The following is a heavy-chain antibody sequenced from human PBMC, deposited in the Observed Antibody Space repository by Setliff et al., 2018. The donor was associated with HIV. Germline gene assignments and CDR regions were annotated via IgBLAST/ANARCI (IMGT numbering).Heavy chain of an antibody. Sequence: SETLSLTCAVSGFYISSGYYWGWIRQPPGRGLEWIGTIYYSGSTYYTPSLKSRVTISVDKSKNQFSLKLSSVTAADTAVYYCARARDIAVAGYFDYWGQGTLVTVSS. D-gene: IGHD6-19*01. CDR2: IYYSGST. J-gene: IGHJ4*02. V-gene: IGHV4-38-2*01. CDR3: ARARDIAVAGYFDY. CDR1: GFYISSGYY.